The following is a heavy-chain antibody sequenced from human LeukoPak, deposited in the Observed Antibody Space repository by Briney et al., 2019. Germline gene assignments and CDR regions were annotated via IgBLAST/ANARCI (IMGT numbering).Heavy chain of an antibody. CDR1: GFTFSDHY. Sequence: GGSLRLSCAASGFTFSDHYMSWIRQAPGKGPEWVAYISTRAAIIYYVDSVRGRFTVSADSAKNSLYLQMNSLRPEDTALYYCARGGDYAGVAALLDLWGQGTPVTVSS. D-gene: IGHD4-23*01. CDR2: ISTRAAII. CDR3: ARGGDYAGVAALLDL. V-gene: IGHV3-11*01. J-gene: IGHJ4*02.